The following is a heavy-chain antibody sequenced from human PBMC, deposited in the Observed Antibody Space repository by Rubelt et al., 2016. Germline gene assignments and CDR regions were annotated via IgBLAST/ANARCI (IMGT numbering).Heavy chain of an antibody. D-gene: IGHD2-21*01. CDR3: ARGSYYFDY. V-gene: IGHV3-74*01. Sequence: GFTLNNYWMHWVRQAPGKGLVWVSEIKYDGSATNYADSVKGRFTISRDSAMSTLYLQMNSLRDEDTAVYYCARGSYYFDYWGQGTLVTVSS. CDR1: GFTLNNYW. CDR2: IKYDGSAT. J-gene: IGHJ4*02.